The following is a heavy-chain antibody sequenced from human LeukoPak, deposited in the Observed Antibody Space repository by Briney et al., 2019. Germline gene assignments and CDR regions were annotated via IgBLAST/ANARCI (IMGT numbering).Heavy chain of an antibody. V-gene: IGHV4-59*08. CDR3: AIHTDDLGYFHH. Sequence: SETLSLTCTVSGGSISSYYWSWVRQPPGKGLEWIGYIYYSGRTKYNPSLKSRGTILVDKSNTQFSLKLSSVTAADTAVYYCAIHTDDLGYFHHWGQGTLVTVSS. J-gene: IGHJ1*01. CDR2: IYYSGRT. CDR1: GGSISSYY. D-gene: IGHD3-16*01.